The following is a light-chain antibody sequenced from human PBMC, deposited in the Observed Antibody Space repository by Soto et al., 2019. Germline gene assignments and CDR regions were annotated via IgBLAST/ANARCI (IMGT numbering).Light chain of an antibody. J-gene: IGKJ3*01. Sequence: EIVLTQSPGPLSLSPGEGATLSCRASQTVTVNSLAWYQQTPGQTPSLLIYAASTRATGIPDRFNGSGSGTDFVLTISRLEPEDFAMYYCQQYGDSPFTFGPGTKVDI. CDR1: QTVTVNS. V-gene: IGKV3-20*01. CDR2: AAS. CDR3: QQYGDSPFT.